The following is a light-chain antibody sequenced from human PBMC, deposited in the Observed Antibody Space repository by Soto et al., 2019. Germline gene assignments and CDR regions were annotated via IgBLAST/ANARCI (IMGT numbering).Light chain of an antibody. V-gene: IGKV3-11*01. CDR3: QQRSNWPPLIA. Sequence: EIVLTQSPATLSLSPGERATLSCRASQSVSSYLAWYKQKPGQAPRLLSYDASNMATGIPARFSGSGSGTDFTLTISSLESDDFAVYYCQQRSNWPPLIAFGQGTRLEIK. J-gene: IGKJ5*01. CDR2: DAS. CDR1: QSVSSY.